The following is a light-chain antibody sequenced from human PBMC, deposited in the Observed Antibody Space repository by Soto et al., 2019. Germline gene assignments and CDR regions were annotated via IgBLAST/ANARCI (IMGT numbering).Light chain of an antibody. CDR1: QSISSW. CDR2: DAS. Sequence: DIQMTPSPSTLSASVGDGVTITCRASQSISSWLAWYQQTPGKAPKLLISDASSLKSGVPSRFSGSGSATEFTFTISSLQPDDFGTYYCQQYNTYALTFGGGTKVDIK. J-gene: IGKJ4*01. CDR3: QQYNTYALT. V-gene: IGKV1-5*01.